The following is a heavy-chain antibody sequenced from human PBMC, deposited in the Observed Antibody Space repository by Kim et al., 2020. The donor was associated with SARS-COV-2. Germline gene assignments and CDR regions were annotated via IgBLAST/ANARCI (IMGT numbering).Heavy chain of an antibody. CDR2: ISGSGGST. CDR3: AKIWYSYGQYYGMDV. CDR1: GFTFSSYA. V-gene: IGHV3-23*01. J-gene: IGHJ6*02. D-gene: IGHD5-18*01. Sequence: GGSLRLSCAASGFTFSSYAMSWVRQAPGKGLEWVSAISGSGGSTYYADSVKGRFTISRDNSKNTLYLQMNSLRAEDTAVYYCAKIWYSYGQYYGMDVWGQGTTVTVSS.